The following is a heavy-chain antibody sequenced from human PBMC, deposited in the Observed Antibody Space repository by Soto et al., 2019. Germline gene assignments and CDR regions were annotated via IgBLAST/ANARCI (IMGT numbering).Heavy chain of an antibody. Sequence: SVKVSCKASGGTFSSYTISWVRQAPGQGLEWMGRIIPILGIANYAQKFQGRVTITADKSTSTAYMELSSLRSEDTAVYYCARDIRGTGTSTIYYYYYYMDVWGKGTTVTVSS. CDR2: IIPILGIA. J-gene: IGHJ6*03. D-gene: IGHD1-7*01. V-gene: IGHV1-69*04. CDR3: ARDIRGTGTSTIYYYYYYMDV. CDR1: GGTFSSYT.